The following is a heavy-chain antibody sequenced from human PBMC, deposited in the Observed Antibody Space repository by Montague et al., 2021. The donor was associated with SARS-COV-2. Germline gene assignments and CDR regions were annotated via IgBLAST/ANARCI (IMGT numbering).Heavy chain of an antibody. Sequence: SLRLSCAASGFTFSSYSMNWFRQAPGKGLEWVSSISSSSSYIYYSDSVKGRFTISRDNAKNSLYLQMNSLRAEDTAVYYCARESSGSYPLDYWGQGTLVTVSS. CDR2: ISSSSSYI. V-gene: IGHV3-21*01. CDR1: GFTFSSYS. CDR3: ARESSGSYPLDY. J-gene: IGHJ4*02. D-gene: IGHD1-26*01.